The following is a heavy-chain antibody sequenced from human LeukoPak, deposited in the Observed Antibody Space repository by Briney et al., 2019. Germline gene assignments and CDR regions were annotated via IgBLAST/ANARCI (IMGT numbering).Heavy chain of an antibody. Sequence: GGSLRLSCAASGFTFTRFWMSWVRQAPGKGLEWVANIKQDGSEKNYVDSVKGRFTISRDNAKNSLYLQMNSLRAEDTALYYCARDSTGYGYEEWYWGQGTLVTVSS. V-gene: IGHV3-7*01. D-gene: IGHD5-18*01. CDR2: IKQDGSEK. CDR1: GFTFTRFW. CDR3: ARDSTGYGYEEWY. J-gene: IGHJ4*02.